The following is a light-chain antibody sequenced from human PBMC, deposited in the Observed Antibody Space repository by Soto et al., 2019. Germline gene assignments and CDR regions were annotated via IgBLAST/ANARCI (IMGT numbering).Light chain of an antibody. J-gene: IGKJ1*01. CDR1: QTISSNY. V-gene: IGKV3-20*01. Sequence: EIVLTQSPGTLSVSPGERATLSCRASQTISSNYLAWYQQKPGQAPSLIIYGTSSRATGIPDRFSGSGSGTDFTLTISRLEPEDSAIYYCQQYVSWAFGQGTKVEI. CDR3: QQYVSWA. CDR2: GTS.